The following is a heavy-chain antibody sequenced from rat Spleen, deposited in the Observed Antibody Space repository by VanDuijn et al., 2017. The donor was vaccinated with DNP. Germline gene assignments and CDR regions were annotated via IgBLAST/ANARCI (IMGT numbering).Heavy chain of an antibody. V-gene: IGHV5S13*01. CDR3: ETQGIGTSPFAY. Sequence: EVQLVESGGGLVQPGRSLKLSCAASGFTFSNYGMAWVRQAPTKGLEWVASITNSGGSTYYRDSVKGRFTISRDNAKSTLYLQMDSLRSEDTATYYCETQGIGTSPFAYWGQGTLVTVSS. CDR1: GFTFSNYG. J-gene: IGHJ3*01. D-gene: IGHD1-5*01. CDR2: ITNSGGST.